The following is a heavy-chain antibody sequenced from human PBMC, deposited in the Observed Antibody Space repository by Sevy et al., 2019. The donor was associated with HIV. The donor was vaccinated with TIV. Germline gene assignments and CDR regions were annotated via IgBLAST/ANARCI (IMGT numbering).Heavy chain of an antibody. CDR2: ITSSDNNI. CDR1: GFTFSTYA. CDR3: ATNYYDTSGYYILDY. J-gene: IGHJ4*02. D-gene: IGHD3-22*01. V-gene: IGHV3-23*01. Sequence: GGSLRLSCAASGFTFSTYAMTWVRQTPGKGLEWVSSITSSDNNIYYADSVEGRLTNSRDNSENTLYLQMSSLRAEDTAIYYCATNYYDTSGYYILDYWGQGTLVTVSS.